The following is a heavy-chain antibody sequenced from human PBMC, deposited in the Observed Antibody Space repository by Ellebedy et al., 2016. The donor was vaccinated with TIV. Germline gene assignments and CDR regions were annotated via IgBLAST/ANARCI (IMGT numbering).Heavy chain of an antibody. D-gene: IGHD6-19*01. Sequence: GESLKISCAASGFTFTTYAMSWVRQAPGKGLEWVSTMSGSGGRIYHADSVKGRFTISRDNSNNTLYLQMNSLRAEDTAVYYCARGGSGWYPYFDYWGQGTLVTVSS. V-gene: IGHV3-23*01. J-gene: IGHJ4*02. CDR3: ARGGSGWYPYFDY. CDR2: MSGSGGRI. CDR1: GFTFTTYA.